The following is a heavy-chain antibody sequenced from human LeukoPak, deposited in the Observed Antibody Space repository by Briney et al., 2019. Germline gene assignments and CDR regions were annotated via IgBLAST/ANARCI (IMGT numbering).Heavy chain of an antibody. J-gene: IGHJ6*03. CDR1: GGSISSYY. V-gene: IGHV4-59*12. D-gene: IGHD3-3*01. Sequence: PSETLSLTCTVSGGSISSYYWSWIRQPPGKGLEWIGYIYYSGSTYYNPSLKSRVTISVDTSKNQFSLKLSSVTAADTAVYYCAREPVPGDFWSGYFNYYYYYMDVWGKGTTVTVSS. CDR3: AREPVPGDFWSGYFNYYYYYMDV. CDR2: IYYSGST.